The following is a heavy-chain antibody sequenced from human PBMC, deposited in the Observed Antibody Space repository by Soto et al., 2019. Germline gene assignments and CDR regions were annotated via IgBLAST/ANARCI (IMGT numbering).Heavy chain of an antibody. V-gene: IGHV4-34*01. Sequence: PSETLSLTCAVYGGSFSGYYWSWIRQPPGKGLEWIGEINHSGSTNYNPSLKSRVTISVDTSKNQFSLKLSSVTAADTAVYYCARGLDFWSGYYTVGFDEWGQGTLVTGSS. D-gene: IGHD3-3*01. CDR3: ARGLDFWSGYYTVGFDE. J-gene: IGHJ4*02. CDR1: GGSFSGYY. CDR2: INHSGST.